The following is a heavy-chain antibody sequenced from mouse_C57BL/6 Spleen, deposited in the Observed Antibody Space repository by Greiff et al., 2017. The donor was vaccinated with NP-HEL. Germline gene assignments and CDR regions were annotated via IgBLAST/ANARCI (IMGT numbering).Heavy chain of an antibody. CDR2: IYPSDSET. CDR3: ARKDGSSYEYFDV. D-gene: IGHD1-1*01. V-gene: IGHV1-61*01. J-gene: IGHJ1*03. CDR1: GYTFTSYW. Sequence: QVQLQQPGAELVRPGSSVKLSCKASGYTFTSYWMDWVKQRPGQGLEWIGNIYPSDSETLYNQKFKDKATLTVDKSSSTAYMQLSSLTSEDSAVYDCARKDGSSYEYFDVWGTGTTVTVSS.